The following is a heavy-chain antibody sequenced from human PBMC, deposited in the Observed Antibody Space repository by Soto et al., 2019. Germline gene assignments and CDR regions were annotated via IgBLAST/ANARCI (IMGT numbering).Heavy chain of an antibody. CDR1: GFTFSSYA. Sequence: EGQLVESGGGLVQRGGSLRLSCSASGFTFSSYALNWVRQAPGKGLEYVSSITSNGESTYYADSVKGRFTISRDTSKNTLYLQMTSLRPEDTAVYYCAKYFDDWGQGTLVTVSS. J-gene: IGHJ4*02. V-gene: IGHV3-64D*06. CDR2: ITSNGEST. CDR3: AKYFDD.